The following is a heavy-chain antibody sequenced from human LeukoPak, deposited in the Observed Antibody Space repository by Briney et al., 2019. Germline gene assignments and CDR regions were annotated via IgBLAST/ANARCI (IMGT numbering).Heavy chain of an antibody. V-gene: IGHV3-30-3*01. Sequence: GGSLRLSCAASGFTFSSYAMHWVRQAPGKGLEWVAVISYDGSNKYYADSVKGRFTISRDNSKNTLYLQMNSLRAEDTAVYYCARDAVDTANAVWGQGTTVTVSS. CDR2: ISYDGSNK. J-gene: IGHJ6*02. CDR3: ARDAVDTANAV. CDR1: GFTFSSYA. D-gene: IGHD5-18*01.